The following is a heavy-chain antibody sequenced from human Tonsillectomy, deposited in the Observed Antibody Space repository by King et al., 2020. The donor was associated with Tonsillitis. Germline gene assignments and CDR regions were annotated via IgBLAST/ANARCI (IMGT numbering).Heavy chain of an antibody. CDR3: ARDSIAAAGTKTYYYYMDV. Sequence: VQLVESGGGVVQPGRSLRLSCAASGFTFSSYGMHWVRQAPGTGLEGVAVIWYDGSNKYYADSVKGRFTISRDNSKNTLYLQMNSLRAEDTAVYYCARDSIAAAGTKTYYYYMDVWGKGTTVTVSS. J-gene: IGHJ6*03. CDR2: IWYDGSNK. V-gene: IGHV3-33*08. CDR1: GFTFSSYG. D-gene: IGHD6-13*01.